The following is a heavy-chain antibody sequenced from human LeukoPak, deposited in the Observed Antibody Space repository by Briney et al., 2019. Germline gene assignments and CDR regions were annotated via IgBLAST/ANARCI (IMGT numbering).Heavy chain of an antibody. Sequence: ASETLSLTCTVSGGSISSYYGSWIRQPPGKGLEWIGYIYYSGSTNYNPSLKSRVTISVDTSKNQFSLKLSSVTAADTAVYYCARLNRSGPDYWGQGTLVTVSS. CDR1: GGSISSYY. D-gene: IGHD2-15*01. J-gene: IGHJ4*02. V-gene: IGHV4-59*01. CDR3: ARLNRSGPDY. CDR2: IYYSGST.